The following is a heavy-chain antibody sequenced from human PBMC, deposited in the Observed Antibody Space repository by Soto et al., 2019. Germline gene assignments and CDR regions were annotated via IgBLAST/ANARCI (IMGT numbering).Heavy chain of an antibody. CDR3: ARDRVMFHYGRSGTLAY. D-gene: IGHD3-22*01. J-gene: IGHJ4*02. CDR1: GFTFSTYG. V-gene: IGHV3-30*04. Sequence: QPGGSLRLSCAASGFTFSTYGLHWVRQSPGKGLEWLAVISSDGNNKYYADSVKDRFTISRDNSNNALFLQVNSLRPEDTAVYYCARDRVMFHYGRSGTLAYWGQGTLVTVSS. CDR2: ISSDGNNK.